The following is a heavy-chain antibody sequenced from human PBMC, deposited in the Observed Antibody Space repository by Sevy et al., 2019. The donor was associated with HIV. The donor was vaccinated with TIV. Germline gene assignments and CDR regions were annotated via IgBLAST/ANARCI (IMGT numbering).Heavy chain of an antibody. V-gene: IGHV3-23*01. CDR3: AGGRYDSSGSFDAFDI. CDR1: RFTFISYA. CDR2: IYDTNYGSGGGT. D-gene: IGHD3-22*01. J-gene: IGHJ3*02. Sequence: GGSLRLSCKPSRFTFISYAMNWVRQVPGKGLDWVSTIYDTNYGSGGGTYYADSVKGRFTISRDTSKTTVYLQMNSLRTEDTAVYYCAGGRYDSSGSFDAFDIWGQGTMVTVSS.